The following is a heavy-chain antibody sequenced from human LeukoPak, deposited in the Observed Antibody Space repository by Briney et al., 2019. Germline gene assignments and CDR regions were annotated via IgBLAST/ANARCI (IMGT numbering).Heavy chain of an antibody. D-gene: IGHD1-1*01. J-gene: IGHJ3*02. V-gene: IGHV4-59*01. CDR1: GGSISSYY. CDR2: IYYSGRT. Sequence: PSETLSLTCTVSGGSISSYYWSWIWQPPGKGLEWIGCIYYSGRTYYNPSLKSRVTISVDMSKSQFSLRLTSVTAADTAVYYCARKNDFDIWGQGTLVTVSS. CDR3: ARKNDFDI.